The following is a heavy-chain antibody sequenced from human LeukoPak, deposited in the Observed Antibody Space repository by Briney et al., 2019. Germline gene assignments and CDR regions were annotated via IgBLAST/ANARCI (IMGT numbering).Heavy chain of an antibody. Sequence: GGSLRLSCAASGFTFDDYAMHWVRQAPGKGLEWVSGISWNSGSIGYADSVKGRFTISRDNAKNSLYLQMNSLRAEDTALYYCAQGGFGELAPFDYWGQGTLVTVSS. V-gene: IGHV3-9*01. CDR1: GFTFDDYA. CDR3: AQGGFGELAPFDY. D-gene: IGHD3-10*01. J-gene: IGHJ4*02. CDR2: ISWNSGSI.